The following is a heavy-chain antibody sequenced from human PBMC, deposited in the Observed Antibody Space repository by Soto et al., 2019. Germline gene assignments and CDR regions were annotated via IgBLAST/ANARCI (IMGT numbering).Heavy chain of an antibody. V-gene: IGHV3-33*01. J-gene: IGHJ6*02. CDR2: IWYDGSNK. Sequence: PGGSLRLSCAASGFTFSSYGMHWVRQAPGKGLEWVAVIWYDGSNKYYADSVKGRFTISRDNSKNTLYLQMNSLRAEDTAVYYCARDSQPQWLAMPYYYYGMDVWGQGTTVTVSS. CDR1: GFTFSSYG. CDR3: ARDSQPQWLAMPYYYYGMDV. D-gene: IGHD6-19*01.